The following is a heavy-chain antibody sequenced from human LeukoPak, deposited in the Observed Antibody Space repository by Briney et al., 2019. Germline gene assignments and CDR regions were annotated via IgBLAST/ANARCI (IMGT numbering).Heavy chain of an antibody. CDR2: IYYSGST. J-gene: IGHJ4*02. V-gene: IGHV4-59*12. D-gene: IGHD3-22*01. CDR3: ARRAPPRNTYYYDSSGYFGY. Sequence: SETLSLTCTVSGGSISSYYWSWIRQPPGKGLEWIGYIYYSGSTYYKPSLKSRVTISVDTSKNQFSLKLSSVTAADTAVYYCARRAPPRNTYYYDSSGYFGYWGQGTLVTVSS. CDR1: GGSISSYY.